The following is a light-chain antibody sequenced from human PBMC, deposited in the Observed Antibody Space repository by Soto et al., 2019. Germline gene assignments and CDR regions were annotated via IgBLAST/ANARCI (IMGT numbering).Light chain of an antibody. CDR2: DVS. V-gene: IGKV3D-20*02. J-gene: IGKJ1*01. CDR1: QSVSSIY. CDR3: QQRSDWTWT. Sequence: EIVLTQSPGTLSLSPGERATLSWGASQSVSSIYLAWYQQKPGQAPRLLVYDVSNRAAGIPTRFSGGGSGTDFTLTISNVEHEDFAVYYCQQRSDWTWTFGQGTKVDIK.